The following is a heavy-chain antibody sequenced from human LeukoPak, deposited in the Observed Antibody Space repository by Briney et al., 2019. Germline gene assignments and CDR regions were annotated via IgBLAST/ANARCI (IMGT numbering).Heavy chain of an antibody. CDR1: GFTFSSYS. Sequence: PGGSLRLSCAASGFTFSSYSMNWVRQAPGKGLEWVSSISSSSSYIYYADSVKGRFTISRDNAKNSLYLQMNSLRAEDTAVYYCARASEYYDSGRQFDYWGQGTLVTVSS. CDR3: ARASEYYDSGRQFDY. J-gene: IGHJ4*02. CDR2: ISSSSSYI. V-gene: IGHV3-21*01. D-gene: IGHD3-10*01.